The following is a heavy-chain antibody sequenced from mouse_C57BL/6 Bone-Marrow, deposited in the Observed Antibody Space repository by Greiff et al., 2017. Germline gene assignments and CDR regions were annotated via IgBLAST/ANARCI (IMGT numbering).Heavy chain of an antibody. CDR3: ARSGPLGRSFDY. V-gene: IGHV1-55*01. D-gene: IGHD4-1*01. CDR1: GYTFTSYW. J-gene: IGHJ2*01. CDR2: IYPTSGRT. Sequence: QVQLQQPGAELVKPGASVKMSCKASGYTFTSYWITWVKQRPGQGLVWIGDIYPTSGRTNYNEKFKSKAILTVDTSSNPAYMQLSSLTSEDSAVFYCARSGPLGRSFDYWGQGTTLTVSS.